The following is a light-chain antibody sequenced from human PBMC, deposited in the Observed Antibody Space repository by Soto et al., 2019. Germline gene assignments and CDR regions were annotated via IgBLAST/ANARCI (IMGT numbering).Light chain of an antibody. V-gene: IGKV3-20*01. Sequence: DIVLTQSPGSLSLSPGERATLSCRASQSVDSSFFAWYQQKPGQAPRLLIYGASKRATGTPDRFSGSGSGKDFTLTITRREPEDFAVYYCQQYVSSVTFGQGTKVEIK. CDR2: GAS. CDR3: QQYVSSVT. CDR1: QSVDSSF. J-gene: IGKJ1*01.